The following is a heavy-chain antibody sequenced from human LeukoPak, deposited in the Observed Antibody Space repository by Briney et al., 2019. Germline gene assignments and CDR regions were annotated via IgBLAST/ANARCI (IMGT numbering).Heavy chain of an antibody. D-gene: IGHD4-17*01. J-gene: IGHJ4*02. CDR2: IYSGGST. Sequence: GGSLRLSCAASGFTVSSNYMSWVRQAPGKGLEWVSVIYSGGSTYYADSVKGRFTISRDNSKNTLYLQMNSLRAEDTAVYYCARDLHNGYGDYGYFDYWGQGTLVTVSS. CDR1: GFTVSSNY. CDR3: ARDLHNGYGDYGYFDY. V-gene: IGHV3-66*02.